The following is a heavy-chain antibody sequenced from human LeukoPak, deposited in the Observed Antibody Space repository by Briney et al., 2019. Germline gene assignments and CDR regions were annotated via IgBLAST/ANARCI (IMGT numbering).Heavy chain of an antibody. CDR3: ATLSTTVVSPGVY. D-gene: IGHD4-23*01. V-gene: IGHV1-24*01. Sequence: ASMTDSCKVSGYTLTELSMHWVRQAPGKGLEWMGGFDPEDGETIYAQKFLGRVTMTEDTSTDTAYMDLNSLRSEDTAVYYCATLSTTVVSPGVYWGQGTLVTVSS. J-gene: IGHJ4*02. CDR2: FDPEDGET. CDR1: GYTLTELS.